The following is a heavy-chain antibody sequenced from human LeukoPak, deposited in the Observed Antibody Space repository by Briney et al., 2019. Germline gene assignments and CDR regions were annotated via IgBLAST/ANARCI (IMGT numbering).Heavy chain of an antibody. CDR2: IDHSGST. J-gene: IGHJ6*03. V-gene: IGHV4-38-2*02. CDR3: AVGDYYYMDV. Sequence: SETLSLTCTVSGYSISSGYYWGWIRQPPGKGLEWTGSIDHSGSTYYNPSLKSRVTISVDTSKNQFSLKLSSVTAADTAVYYCAVGDYYYMDVWGKGTTVTISS. CDR1: GYSISSGYY.